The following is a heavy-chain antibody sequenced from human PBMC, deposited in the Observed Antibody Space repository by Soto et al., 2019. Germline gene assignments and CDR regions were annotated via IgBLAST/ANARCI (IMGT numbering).Heavy chain of an antibody. J-gene: IGHJ5*02. V-gene: IGHV3-23*01. CDR2: ISGSGIST. CDR3: AKGQHSSSRYNWFDP. D-gene: IGHD6-13*01. Sequence: EVQLLESGGGLVQPGGSLRLSCAASGFTFSIYAMSWVRQAPGKGLEWVSIISGSGISTYYADSVKGRFTISRDSSMDTRFLQMNSLRAEDTAVYYCAKGQHSSSRYNWFDPWGQGTLVTVSS. CDR1: GFTFSIYA.